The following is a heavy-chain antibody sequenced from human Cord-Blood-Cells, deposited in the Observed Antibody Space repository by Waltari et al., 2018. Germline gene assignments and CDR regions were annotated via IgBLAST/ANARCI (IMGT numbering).Heavy chain of an antibody. CDR1: GDSGARTSAA. CDR3: ARDSSSFDY. D-gene: IGHD6-6*01. J-gene: IGHJ4*02. Sequence: QVQLQQSGPGLVTPSQTLSPTCAIPGDSGARTSAAWHWIRQSPPTGLEWLERTYYRSKWYNDYAVTVKSRITINPDTSKNQFSRQLNSVTPEDTAVYYCARDSSSFDYWGQGTLVTVSS. CDR2: TYYRSKWYN. V-gene: IGHV6-1*01.